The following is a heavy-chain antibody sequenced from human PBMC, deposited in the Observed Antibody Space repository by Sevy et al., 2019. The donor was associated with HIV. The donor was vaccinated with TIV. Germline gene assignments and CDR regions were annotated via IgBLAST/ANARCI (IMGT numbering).Heavy chain of an antibody. CDR1: GFTFSSYA. J-gene: IGHJ6*03. Sequence: GGSLRLSCAASGFTFSSYAMSWVRQAPGKGLEWVSAISGSGGSTYYADSVKGRFTISRDNSKNTLYLQMNSLRPEDTAVYYCAKWGVDCSGGSCYSSVYYYMDVWGHGTTVTVSS. CDR3: AKWGVDCSGGSCYSSVYYYMDV. D-gene: IGHD2-15*01. V-gene: IGHV3-23*01. CDR2: ISGSGGST.